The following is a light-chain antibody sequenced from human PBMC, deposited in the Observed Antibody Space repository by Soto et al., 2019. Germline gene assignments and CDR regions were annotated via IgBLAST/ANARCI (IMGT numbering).Light chain of an antibody. V-gene: IGKV3-11*01. CDR2: DSS. Sequence: ELVLTQSPATLSLSPGERATLSCRASQSVSSYLAWYQQKPGQAPRLLIYDSSTRATGIPARFSGSGSGTDFTLTISSLEPEDFAIYYCQQRINRHPFPFTFGPGTKVDIK. CDR1: QSVSSY. J-gene: IGKJ3*01. CDR3: QQRINRHPFPFT.